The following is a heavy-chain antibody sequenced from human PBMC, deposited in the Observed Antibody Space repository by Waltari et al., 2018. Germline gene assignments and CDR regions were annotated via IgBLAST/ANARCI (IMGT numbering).Heavy chain of an antibody. CDR3: ARGGRDRVDYFDY. Sequence: QVQLQESGPGLVKPSETLSLTCTVSGGSISSYSWSWIRQPPGKGLEWIGYIYYSGSTNYNPSLKSRVTISVDTSKNQFSLKLSSVTAADTAVYYCARGGRDRVDYFDYWGQGTLVTVSS. V-gene: IGHV4-59*01. CDR2: IYYSGST. J-gene: IGHJ4*02. D-gene: IGHD3-10*01. CDR1: GGSISSYS.